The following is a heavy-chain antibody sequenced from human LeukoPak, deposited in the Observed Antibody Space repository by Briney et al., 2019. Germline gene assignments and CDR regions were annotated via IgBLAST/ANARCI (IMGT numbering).Heavy chain of an antibody. CDR3: ARAPVIMVRGVVMPNNKGEIAYYFDF. Sequence: SETLSLTCTVSGGSISSYYWSWIRQPAGKGLEWIWRIYSSGSINYNPSLKSRVNMSVDTSKNQFSLKLTSVTAADTAVYYCARAPVIMVRGVVMPNNKGEIAYYFDFWGQGTLVTVSS. CDR2: IYSSGSI. CDR1: GGSISSYY. D-gene: IGHD3-10*01. J-gene: IGHJ4*02. V-gene: IGHV4-4*07.